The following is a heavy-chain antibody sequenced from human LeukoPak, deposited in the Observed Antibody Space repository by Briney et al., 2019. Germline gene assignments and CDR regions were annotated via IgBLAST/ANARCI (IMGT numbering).Heavy chain of an antibody. CDR3: ARGSTGRFDY. Sequence: PSEALSLTCTVSGGSISSYYWSWIRQPPGKGLEWVGYIDYSGSTNYNPSLKSRVTISVDTSKNQFSLKLSSVTAADTAVYYCARGSTGRFDYWGQGTLVTVSS. CDR2: IDYSGST. V-gene: IGHV4-59*13. D-gene: IGHD4-17*01. J-gene: IGHJ4*02. CDR1: GGSISSYY.